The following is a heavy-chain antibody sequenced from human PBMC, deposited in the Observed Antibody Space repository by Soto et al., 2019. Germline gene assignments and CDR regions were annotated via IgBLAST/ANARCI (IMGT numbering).Heavy chain of an antibody. V-gene: IGHV1-69*13. J-gene: IGHJ5*02. CDR3: ARAVVAATYDWFDP. CDR2: IIPIFGTA. CDR1: GGTFSSYA. D-gene: IGHD2-15*01. Sequence: ASVKVSCKASGGTFSSYAISWVRQAPGQGLEWMGGIIPIFGTANYAQKFQGRVTITADESTSTAYMELSSLRSEDTAVYYCARAVVAATYDWFDPWGQGTLVTVSS.